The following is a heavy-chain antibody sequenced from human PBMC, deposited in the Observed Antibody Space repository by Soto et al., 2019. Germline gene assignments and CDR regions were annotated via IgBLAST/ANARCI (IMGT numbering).Heavy chain of an antibody. CDR2: IVVGSVNT. Sequence: SVKVSCKASGFTFTSSAVQWVRQARGQRLEWIGWIVVGSVNTNYAQKFQERVTITRDMSTSTAYMELSSLRSEDTAVYYCAAPRAFYEYVWGSYRYPSHYGMDVWGQGTTVTVSS. J-gene: IGHJ6*02. D-gene: IGHD3-16*02. CDR1: GFTFTSSA. CDR3: AAPRAFYEYVWGSYRYPSHYGMDV. V-gene: IGHV1-58*01.